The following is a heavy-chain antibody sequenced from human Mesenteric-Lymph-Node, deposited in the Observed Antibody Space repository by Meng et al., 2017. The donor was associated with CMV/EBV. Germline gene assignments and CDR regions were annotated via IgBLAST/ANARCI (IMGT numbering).Heavy chain of an antibody. CDR2: INHSGST. Sequence: SETLSLTCAVYGGSFSGYYWSWIRQPPGKGLEWIGEINHSGSTNYNPSLKSRVTISVDTSKNQFSLKLDSVTTADTAVYYCAREDIGVWGQGTTVTVSS. V-gene: IGHV4-34*01. CDR3: AREDIGV. J-gene: IGHJ6*02. CDR1: GGSFSGYY. D-gene: IGHD2-15*01.